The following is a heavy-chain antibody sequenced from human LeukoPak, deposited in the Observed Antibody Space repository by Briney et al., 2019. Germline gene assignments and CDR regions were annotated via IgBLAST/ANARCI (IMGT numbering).Heavy chain of an antibody. J-gene: IGHJ3*02. V-gene: IGHV4-31*03. CDR1: GGSISSGDYY. CDR3: ARDLVTVTKGFDI. Sequence: SETLSLTCTVSGGSISSGDYYWSWIRQHPGKGLEWIGYIYYSGTTYYNPSLESRVAMSIDTSKNQFSLKLSSVTAADTAVYYCARDLVTVTKGFDIWGQGTMVSVSS. D-gene: IGHD4-17*01. CDR2: IYYSGTT.